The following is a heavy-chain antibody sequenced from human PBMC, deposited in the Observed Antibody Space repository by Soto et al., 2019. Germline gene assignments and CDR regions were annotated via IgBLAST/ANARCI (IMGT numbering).Heavy chain of an antibody. CDR1: GASISVHSYY. Sequence: PSETLSLTCTVSGASISVHSYYWTWIRQPPGKGLEWIGSSYYSGTTYFNPSLKSRATISVDTSKNQFSLRLTSVTAADTAIYYCTRRYNWNDNYVDPGGPGALVTVS. D-gene: IGHD1-20*01. CDR3: TRRYNWNDNYVDP. J-gene: IGHJ5*02. V-gene: IGHV4-39*01. CDR2: SYYSGTT.